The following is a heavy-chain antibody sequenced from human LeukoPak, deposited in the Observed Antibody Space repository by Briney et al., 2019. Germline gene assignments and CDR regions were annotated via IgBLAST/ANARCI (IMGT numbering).Heavy chain of an antibody. V-gene: IGHV4-34*01. CDR3: APRGDIEHSYVYGKWFDP. J-gene: IGHJ5*02. Sequence: SETLSLTCAVYGGSFSAYYWTWIRQPPGKGLEWIGEINHSGSSNYNSSLRSRVTIPVDTSYKQFSLRLSSVTAADTAVYYCAPRGDIEHSYVYGKWFDPWGQGTRVTVSS. CDR2: INHSGSS. D-gene: IGHD5-18*01. CDR1: GGSFSAYY.